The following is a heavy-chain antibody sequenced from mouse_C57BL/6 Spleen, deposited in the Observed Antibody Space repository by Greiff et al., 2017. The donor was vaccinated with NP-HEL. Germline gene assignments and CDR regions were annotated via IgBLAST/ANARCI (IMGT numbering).Heavy chain of an antibody. J-gene: IGHJ2*01. V-gene: IGHV1-22*01. CDR1: GYTFTDYN. D-gene: IGHD1-1*01. CDR2: INPNNGGT. CDR3: ARADYYGSSPDY. Sequence: EVQLQQSGPELVKPGASVKMSCKASGYTFTDYNMHWVKQSHGKSLEWIGYINPNNGGTSYNQKFKGKATLTVNKSSSTAYMELRSLTSEDSAVYYCARADYYGSSPDYWGQGTTLTVSS.